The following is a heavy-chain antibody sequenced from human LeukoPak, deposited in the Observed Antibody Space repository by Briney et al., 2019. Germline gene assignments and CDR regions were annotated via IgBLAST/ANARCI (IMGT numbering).Heavy chain of an antibody. V-gene: IGHV1-69*13. Sequence: ASVKVSCNASGGTFSSYAISWVRQAPGQGLEWMGGMIPIFGTANYAQKFQGRVTITADESTSTAYMELSSLRSEDTAVYYCASVLYYDFWSGYYTLDYWGQGTLITVSS. D-gene: IGHD3-3*01. CDR2: MIPIFGTA. CDR1: GGTFSSYA. J-gene: IGHJ4*02. CDR3: ASVLYYDFWSGYYTLDY.